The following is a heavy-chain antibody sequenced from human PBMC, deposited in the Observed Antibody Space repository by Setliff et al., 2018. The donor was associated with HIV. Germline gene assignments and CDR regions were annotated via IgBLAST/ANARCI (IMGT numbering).Heavy chain of an antibody. Sequence: GASVKVSCKASGGTFSSYTINWVRQAPGQGLEWMGRSIPILGTGNDEQAQKFKGRVTFTADKSTSTVYMELSSLRSEDTAVYYCARDRGVIATHPFDYWGQGTLVTVSS. J-gene: IGHJ4*02. CDR3: ARDRGVIATHPFDY. V-gene: IGHV1-69*08. D-gene: IGHD6-13*01. CDR2: SIPILGTG. CDR1: GGTFSSYT.